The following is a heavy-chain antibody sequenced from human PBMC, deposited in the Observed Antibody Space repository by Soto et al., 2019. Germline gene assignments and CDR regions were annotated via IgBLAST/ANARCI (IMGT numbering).Heavy chain of an antibody. CDR2: IYIDGSST. D-gene: IGHD5-12*01. CDR3: ASANVDIGTTNYYTMDV. CDR1: GFTFSNYW. J-gene: IGHJ6*02. V-gene: IGHV3-74*01. Sequence: EVQLVESGGGLVQPGGSLRLSCAASGFTFSNYWMHWVRQAPGKGLVWVSRIYIDGSSTNYADSVKGRFTISRDNAKNTLYLQMNSLRAEDTAVYYCASANVDIGTTNYYTMDVWGQGTTVTVSS.